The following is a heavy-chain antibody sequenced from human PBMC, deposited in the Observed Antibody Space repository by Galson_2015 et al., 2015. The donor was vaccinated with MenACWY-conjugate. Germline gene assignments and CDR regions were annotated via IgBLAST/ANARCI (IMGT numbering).Heavy chain of an antibody. D-gene: IGHD3-3*01. V-gene: IGHV3-23*01. J-gene: IGHJ3*01. CDR1: GFTFSTFG. CDR3: AKASFGVTIGEVFAFDS. Sequence: SLRLPCAASGFTFSTFGMSWVRQAPGKGLEWVSAISTSGRRTYYADSVKGRFTISRDNSVNTLYLQMNSLRAEDTAVYYCAKASFGVTIGEVFAFDSWGQGTMITVSS. CDR2: ISTSGRRT.